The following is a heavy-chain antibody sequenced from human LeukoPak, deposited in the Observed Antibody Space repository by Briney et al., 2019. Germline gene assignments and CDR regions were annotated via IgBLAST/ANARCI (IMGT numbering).Heavy chain of an antibody. CDR3: AKVGLTYCSSTSCYSTPLYYFDY. V-gene: IGHV3-23*01. J-gene: IGHJ4*02. CDR2: ISGSGGST. D-gene: IGHD2-2*01. Sequence: GGSLRLSCAASGFTFSSYAMSWVRQAPGKGLEWVSAISGSGGSTYYADSVKGRFTISRDNSKNTLYLQMNSLRAEDTAVYYCAKVGLTYCSSTSCYSTPLYYFDYWGQGTLVTVSS. CDR1: GFTFSSYA.